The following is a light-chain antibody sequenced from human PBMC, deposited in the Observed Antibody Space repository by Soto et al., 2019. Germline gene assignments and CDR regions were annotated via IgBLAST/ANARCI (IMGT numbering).Light chain of an antibody. J-gene: IGKJ1*01. V-gene: IGKV4-1*01. CDR1: QSVLYSSNNKNY. Sequence: DIAMTQSPDSLAVSLGERATINCKSSQSVLYSSNNKNYLAWYQQRPGQPPNLLIYWASTRESGVPDRFSGSGSGTDFTLTISSLQAEDVAIYYCQQYFSFPWTFGQGTKVEIK. CDR3: QQYFSFPWT. CDR2: WAS.